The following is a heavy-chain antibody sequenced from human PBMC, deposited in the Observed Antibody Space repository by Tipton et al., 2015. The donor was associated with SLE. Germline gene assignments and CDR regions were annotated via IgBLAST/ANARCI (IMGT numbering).Heavy chain of an antibody. CDR3: ARDWGGEALDF. Sequence: TLSLTCAVYGASFSGYYWSWIRQPPGKGLEWIGEINHSGGTNYNPSLKSRVTVSVDTSKNQFSLKVSSVTAADTAVYYCARDWGGEALDFWGQGTLVTISS. J-gene: IGHJ4*02. D-gene: IGHD2-21*01. V-gene: IGHV4-34*01. CDR1: GASFSGYY. CDR2: INHSGGT.